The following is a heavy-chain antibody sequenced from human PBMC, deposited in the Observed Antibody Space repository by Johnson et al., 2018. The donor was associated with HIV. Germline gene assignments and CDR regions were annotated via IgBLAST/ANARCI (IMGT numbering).Heavy chain of an antibody. V-gene: IGHV3-33*08. CDR2: ISFAGVKT. D-gene: IGHD1-1*01. J-gene: IGHJ3*01. CDR3: ATVWRNEGRHAFDV. Sequence: QVQLVESGGGVVQPGRSLRLSCAASGFSFSSYGMAWVRQAPGKGLEWVTVISFAGVKTYYADSVKGRFTISRDNSKNTLYLQMNSLRAEDTAVYYCATVWRNEGRHAFDVWGQGTMVTVSS. CDR1: GFSFSSYG.